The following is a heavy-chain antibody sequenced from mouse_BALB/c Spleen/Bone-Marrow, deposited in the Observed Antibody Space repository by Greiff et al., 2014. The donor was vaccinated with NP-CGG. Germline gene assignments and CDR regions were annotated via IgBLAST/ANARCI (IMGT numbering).Heavy chain of an antibody. V-gene: IGHV5-6*01. CDR1: GFTFSSYG. CDR2: ISSGGSNT. Sequence: EVKLMESGGDLVKPGGSLKLSCAASGFTFSSYGMSWGRQTPDKRLEWVPTISSGGSNTYYPDSVKGRFTISRDNAKNTLYLQMSSLKSEDTAMYYCARHQRYYAMDYWGQGTSVTVSS. J-gene: IGHJ4*01. CDR3: ARHQRYYAMDY.